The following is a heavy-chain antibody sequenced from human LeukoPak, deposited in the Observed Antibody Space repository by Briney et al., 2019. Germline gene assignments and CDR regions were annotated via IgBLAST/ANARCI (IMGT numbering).Heavy chain of an antibody. CDR1: GFTFSIYA. V-gene: IGHV3-23*01. J-gene: IGHJ4*02. CDR2: IGDTT. CDR3: AEAFAFVGANFFDY. Sequence: GGSLRLSCAASGFTFSIYAMSWVRQAPGKGLEWVSAIGDTTYYADSVEGRFTISRDNSKNTLYLQMNSLRAEDAAIYYCAEAFAFVGANFFDYWGQGTLVTVSS. D-gene: IGHD1-26*01.